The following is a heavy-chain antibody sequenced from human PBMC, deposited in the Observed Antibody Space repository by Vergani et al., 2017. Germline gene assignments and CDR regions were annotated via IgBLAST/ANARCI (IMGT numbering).Heavy chain of an antibody. CDR3: AGRRDGYIYYAFDI. CDR2: IIPILGIA. Sequence: VQLVQSGAEVKKPGSSVKVSCKASGGTFSSCTISWVRQAPGQGLEWMGRIIPILGIANYAQKFQGRVTITADKSTSTAYMELSSLRSEDTAVYYCAGRRDGYIYYAFDIWGQGTMVTVSS. J-gene: IGHJ3*02. CDR1: GGTFSSCT. V-gene: IGHV1-69*02. D-gene: IGHD5-24*01.